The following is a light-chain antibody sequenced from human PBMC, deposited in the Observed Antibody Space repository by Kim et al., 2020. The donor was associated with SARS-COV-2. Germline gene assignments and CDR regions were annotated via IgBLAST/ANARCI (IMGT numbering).Light chain of an antibody. Sequence: LTTPCPESTTNMGNNHVDCYQQSPGTVPKLRISDSKKRPSGIPDRFSGSKSGTSATLGITGLQTGDEATYYCGTWDKSLSVLVFGGGTKLTVL. J-gene: IGLJ2*01. CDR2: DSK. CDR3: GTWDKSLSVLV. CDR1: TTNMGNNH. V-gene: IGLV1-51*01.